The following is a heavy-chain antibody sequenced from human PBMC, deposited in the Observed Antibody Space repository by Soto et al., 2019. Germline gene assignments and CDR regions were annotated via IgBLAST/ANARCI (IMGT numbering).Heavy chain of an antibody. V-gene: IGHV4-39*01. CDR1: VGSISSSSYY. J-gene: IGHJ6*03. CDR3: ARLRGSCSSTSCYYYYYYYMDV. D-gene: IGHD2-2*01. Sequence: SETLSLTCTVSVGSISSSSYYWGWIRQPPGKGLEWIGSIYYSGSTYYNPSLKSRVTISVDTSKNQFSLKLSSVTAADTAVYYCARLRGSCSSTSCYYYYYYYMDVWGKGTTVTVSS. CDR2: IYYSGST.